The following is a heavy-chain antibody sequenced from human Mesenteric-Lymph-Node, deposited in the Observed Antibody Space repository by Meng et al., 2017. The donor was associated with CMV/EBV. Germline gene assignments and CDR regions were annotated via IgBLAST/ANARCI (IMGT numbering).Heavy chain of an antibody. V-gene: IGHV4-59*01. Sequence: SETLSLTCTVSGGSISSYYWSWIRQPPGKGLEWIGYIYYSGSTNYNPSLKSRVTISVDTSKNQFSLKLSSVTAADTAVYYCASLGNHYYDSSDPNSYWGQGTLVTVSS. CDR2: IYYSGST. CDR1: GGSISSYY. CDR3: ASLGNHYYDSSDPNSY. D-gene: IGHD3-22*01. J-gene: IGHJ4*02.